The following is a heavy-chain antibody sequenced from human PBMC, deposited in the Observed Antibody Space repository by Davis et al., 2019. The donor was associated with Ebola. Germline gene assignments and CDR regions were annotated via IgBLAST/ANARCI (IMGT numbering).Heavy chain of an antibody. CDR3: ATQELGRTLYSDY. CDR1: GYTFTGYY. Sequence: ASVKVSCKASGYTFTGYYMHWVRQAPGQGLEWMGWINPNSGGTNYAQKFQGRVTMTRDTSISTAYMELSRLRSDDTAVYYCATQELGRTLYSDYWGLGTLVTVSS. V-gene: IGHV1-2*02. J-gene: IGHJ4*02. CDR2: INPNSGGT. D-gene: IGHD7-27*01.